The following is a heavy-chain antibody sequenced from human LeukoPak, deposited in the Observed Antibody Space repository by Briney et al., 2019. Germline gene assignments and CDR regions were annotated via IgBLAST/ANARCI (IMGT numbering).Heavy chain of an antibody. Sequence: ASVTVSCKASGYTFTSYGTSWVRQAPGQGLEWMGWISAYNGNTNYAQKLQGRVTMTTDTSTSTAYMELRSLRSDDTAVYYCARDIRPTYYYDSSGSDYWGQGTLVTVSS. CDR3: ARDIRPTYYYDSSGSDY. D-gene: IGHD3-22*01. CDR2: ISAYNGNT. V-gene: IGHV1-18*01. CDR1: GYTFTSYG. J-gene: IGHJ4*02.